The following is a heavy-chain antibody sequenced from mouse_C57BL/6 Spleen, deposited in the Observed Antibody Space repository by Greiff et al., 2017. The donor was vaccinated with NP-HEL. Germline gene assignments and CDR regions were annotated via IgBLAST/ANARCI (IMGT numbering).Heavy chain of an antibody. CDR3: ARWDYGSSYVGYAMDY. V-gene: IGHV1-7*01. D-gene: IGHD1-1*01. Sequence: QVQLQQSGAELAKPGASVKLSCKASGYTFTSYWMHWVKQRPGQGLEWIGYINPSSGYTKYNQKFKDKATLTADKSSSTAYMQLSSLTYEDSAVYYCARWDYGSSYVGYAMDYWGQGTSVTVSS. J-gene: IGHJ4*01. CDR2: INPSSGYT. CDR1: GYTFTSYW.